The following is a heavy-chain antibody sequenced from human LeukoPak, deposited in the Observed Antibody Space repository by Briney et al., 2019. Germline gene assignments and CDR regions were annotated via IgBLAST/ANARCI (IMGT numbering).Heavy chain of an antibody. J-gene: IGHJ4*02. CDR3: ARIGHEDYYFDY. CDR1: GGSISSYY. V-gene: IGHV4-59*01. Sequence: PSETLSLTCTVSGGSISSYYWSWIRQPPGKGLEWIGYIYYSGSTNYNPSLKSRVTISVDTSKDQFSLKLSSVTAADTAVYYCARIGHEDYYFDYWGQGTLVTVSS. CDR2: IYYSGST.